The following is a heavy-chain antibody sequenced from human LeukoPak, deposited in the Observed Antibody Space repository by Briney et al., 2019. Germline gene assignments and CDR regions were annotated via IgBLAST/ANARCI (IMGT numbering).Heavy chain of an antibody. CDR1: GGSFSGYY. D-gene: IGHD6-13*01. Sequence: LSLTCAVYGGSFSGYYWSWIRQAPGKGLEWVSYISSSGSTIYYADSVKGRFTISRDNAKNSLYLQMNSLRAEDTAVYYCARGSQDSSSWYSQARYYYYYMDVWGKGTTVTISS. CDR3: ARGSQDSSSWYSQARYYYYYMDV. V-gene: IGHV3-11*01. J-gene: IGHJ6*03. CDR2: ISSSGSTI.